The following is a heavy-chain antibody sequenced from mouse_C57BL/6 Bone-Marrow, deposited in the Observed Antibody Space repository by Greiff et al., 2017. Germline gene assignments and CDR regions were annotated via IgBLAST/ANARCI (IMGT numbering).Heavy chain of an antibody. J-gene: IGHJ3*01. CDR3: TRGNYYGSSSPAWFAY. CDR2: IYPGNSDT. CDR1: GYTFTSYW. V-gene: IGHV1-5*01. D-gene: IGHD1-1*01. Sequence: VQLKQSGTVLARPGASVKMSCKTSGYTFTSYWMHWVKQRPGQGLEWIGAIYPGNSDTSYNQKFKGKAKLTAVTSASTAYMELSSLTNEDSAVYYCTRGNYYGSSSPAWFAYWGQGTLVTVSA.